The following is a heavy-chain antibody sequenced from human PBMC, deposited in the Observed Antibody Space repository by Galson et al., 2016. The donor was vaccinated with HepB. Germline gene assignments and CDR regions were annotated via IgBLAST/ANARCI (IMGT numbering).Heavy chain of an antibody. CDR2: IHYTGST. D-gene: IGHD5-12*01. V-gene: IGHV4-30-4*01. Sequence: TLSLTCTVSGGSISSGDYFWTWIRQPPGKGLEWIGSIHYTGSTHYKPSLKSRIRLSVDTSKNQISLELTSVTAADTAVYYCARDPFIVATTSGYYYYGMDVWGQGTTVTVSS. J-gene: IGHJ6*02. CDR1: GGSISSGDYF. CDR3: ARDPFIVATTSGYYYYGMDV.